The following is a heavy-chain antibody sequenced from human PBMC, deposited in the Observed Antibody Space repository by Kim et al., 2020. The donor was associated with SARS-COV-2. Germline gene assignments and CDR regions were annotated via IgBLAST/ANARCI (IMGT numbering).Heavy chain of an antibody. D-gene: IGHD3-16*01. V-gene: IGHV5-51*01. CDR3: ARRGIGLYYYGMDV. J-gene: IGHJ6*02. Sequence: NRPSFQGQVTIPADKSSSTAYLQWSSLKASDTAMYYCARRGIGLYYYGMDVWGQGTTVTVSS.